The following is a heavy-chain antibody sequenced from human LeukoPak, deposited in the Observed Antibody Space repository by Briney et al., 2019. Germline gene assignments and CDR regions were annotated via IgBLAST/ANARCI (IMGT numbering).Heavy chain of an antibody. CDR1: GFTFSSYA. CDR3: AKDNRYYYDSSGYWFDY. V-gene: IGHV3-23*01. CDR2: ISVSGGST. Sequence: PGGSLRLSCAASGFTFSSYAMSWVRQAPGKGLDWVSAISVSGGSTYYADSVKGRFTISRDNSKNTLYLQMNSLRAEDTAVYYCAKDNRYYYDSSGYWFDYWGQGTLVTVSS. J-gene: IGHJ4*02. D-gene: IGHD3-22*01.